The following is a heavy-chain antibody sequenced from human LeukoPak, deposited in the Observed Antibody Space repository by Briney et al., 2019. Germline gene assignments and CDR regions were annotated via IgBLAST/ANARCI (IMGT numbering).Heavy chain of an antibody. V-gene: IGHV1-2*02. Sequence: ASVKVSCKTSGYTFTGYYLHWVRQAPGQRPEWMGRIDPDSGGTHYGQKFQGRVTVTRDTSITTVYMELSGLTSDDTAVYYCARVPGPYTTSRFDFWGQGTLATVSS. CDR3: ARVPGPYTTSRFDF. CDR2: IDPDSGGT. D-gene: IGHD2-2*02. J-gene: IGHJ4*02. CDR1: GYTFTGYY.